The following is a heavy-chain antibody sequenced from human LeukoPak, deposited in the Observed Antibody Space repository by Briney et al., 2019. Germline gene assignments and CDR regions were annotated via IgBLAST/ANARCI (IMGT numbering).Heavy chain of an antibody. CDR3: ARDGYSGYDLSPAFDY. D-gene: IGHD5-12*01. CDR2: ISPSGGST. Sequence: ASVKVSCKASGYTLTSYYMHWVRQAPGQGLEWMAIISPSGGSTFYAQKFQGRVTMTRDMSTSTVYMELSSLRSEDTAVYYCARDGYSGYDLSPAFDYWGQGTLVTVSS. J-gene: IGHJ4*02. V-gene: IGHV1-46*01. CDR1: GYTLTSYY.